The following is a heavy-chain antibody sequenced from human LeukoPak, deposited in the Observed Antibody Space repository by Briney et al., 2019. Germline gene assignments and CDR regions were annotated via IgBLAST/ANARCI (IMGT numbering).Heavy chain of an antibody. V-gene: IGHV3-23*01. CDR3: ANWGPLTWNY. CDR1: GFPLSSYA. CDR2: ISGSGGST. J-gene: IGHJ4*02. Sequence: GSLRLSRAASGFPLSSYAMSWVRQAPGKGLEWVSAISGSGGSTYYADSVKGRFTISRDNSKNTLYLQMNSLRAEDTAVYYCANWGPLTWNYWGQGTLVTVSS. D-gene: IGHD3-16*01.